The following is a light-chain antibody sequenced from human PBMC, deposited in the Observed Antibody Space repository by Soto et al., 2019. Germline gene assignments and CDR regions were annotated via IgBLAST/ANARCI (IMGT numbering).Light chain of an antibody. V-gene: IGKV1-5*03. CDR2: QAS. Sequence: DIQMTQSPSTLSASVGDRVTITCRASHSISYWLAWYQQKPGKAPKLLISQASTLENGLPSRFSGSGSGTEFTLSITSLQPDEFESYYCQQYNMYPWTFGQGTKVEIK. CDR3: QQYNMYPWT. J-gene: IGKJ1*01. CDR1: HSISYW.